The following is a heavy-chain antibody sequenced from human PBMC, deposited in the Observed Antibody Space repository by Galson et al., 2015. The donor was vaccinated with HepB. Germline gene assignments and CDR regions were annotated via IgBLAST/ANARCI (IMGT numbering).Heavy chain of an antibody. Sequence: SVKVSCKVSGYTLTELSMHWVRQAPGKGLEWMGGFDPEDGETIYAQKFRGRVTMTEDTSTDTAYMELSSLRSEDTAVYYCATGSITMIVVVRDAFDIWGQGTMVTVSS. CDR3: ATGSITMIVVVRDAFDI. J-gene: IGHJ3*02. CDR1: GYTLTELS. D-gene: IGHD3-22*01. V-gene: IGHV1-24*01. CDR2: FDPEDGET.